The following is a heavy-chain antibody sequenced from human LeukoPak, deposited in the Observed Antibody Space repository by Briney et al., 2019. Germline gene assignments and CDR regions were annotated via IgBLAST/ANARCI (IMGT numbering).Heavy chain of an antibody. CDR1: GYSISSGYY. CDR2: IYHSGST. J-gene: IGHJ4*02. V-gene: IGHV4-38-2*01. CDR3: ARRGNSPEYYFDY. Sequence: SETLSLTCAVSGYSISSGYYWGWIRQPPGKRLEWIGSIYHSGSTYYNPSLKSRVTISVDTSKNQFSLKLSSVTAADTAVYYCARRGNSPEYYFDYWGQGTLVTVSS. D-gene: IGHD4-23*01.